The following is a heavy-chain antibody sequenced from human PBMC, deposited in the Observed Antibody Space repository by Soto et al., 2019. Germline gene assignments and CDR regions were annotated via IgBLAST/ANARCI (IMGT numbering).Heavy chain of an antibody. CDR3: ARRGWFGELYWFDP. CDR2: IYYSGST. J-gene: IGHJ5*02. D-gene: IGHD3-10*01. V-gene: IGHV4-39*01. CDR1: GGSISSSSYY. Sequence: SETLSLTCAVSGGSISSSSYYWGWIRQPPGKGLEWIGSIYYSGSTYYNPSLKSRVTISVDTSKNQFSLKLSSVTAADTAVYYCARRGWFGELYWFDPWGQGTLVTVSS.